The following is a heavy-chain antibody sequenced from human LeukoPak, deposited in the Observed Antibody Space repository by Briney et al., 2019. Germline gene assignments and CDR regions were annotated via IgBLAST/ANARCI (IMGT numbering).Heavy chain of an antibody. V-gene: IGHV1-3*03. J-gene: IGHJ4*02. Sequence: GASVKVSCEASGYTFTSYAMHWVRQAPGQRLEWMGWINAGNGNTKYSQEFQGRVTITRDTSASTAYMELSSLRSEDMAVYYCARGDYDFWSGYVQFDYWGQGTLVTVSS. CDR3: ARGDYDFWSGYVQFDY. D-gene: IGHD3-3*01. CDR1: GYTFTSYA. CDR2: INAGNGNT.